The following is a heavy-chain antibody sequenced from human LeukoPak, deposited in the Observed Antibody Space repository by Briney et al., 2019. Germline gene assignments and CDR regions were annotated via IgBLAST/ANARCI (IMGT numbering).Heavy chain of an antibody. Sequence: GGSLRLSCAASGFTFSSYAMSWVRQAPRKGLEWVSAISGSGGSTYYADSVKGRFTISRDNSKNTLYLQMNSLRAEDTAVYYCAKALGIAAAGGYFDYWGQGTLVTVSS. D-gene: IGHD6-13*01. CDR2: ISGSGGST. J-gene: IGHJ4*02. CDR1: GFTFSSYA. CDR3: AKALGIAAAGGYFDY. V-gene: IGHV3-23*01.